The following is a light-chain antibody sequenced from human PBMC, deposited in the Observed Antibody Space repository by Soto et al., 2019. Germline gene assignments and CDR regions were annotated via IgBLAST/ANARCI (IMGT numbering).Light chain of an antibody. V-gene: IGKV1-5*01. CDR1: QSISRW. CDR2: DAS. Sequence: DIQMTQSPSTLSASVGDRVTITCRASQSISRWLAWSQQKPGKAPKLLIYDASNLQSRVSSRFSGSGSGTEFTLTITSLQPDDFATYYCQQYSSFLTFGGGTKVEI. J-gene: IGKJ4*01. CDR3: QQYSSFLT.